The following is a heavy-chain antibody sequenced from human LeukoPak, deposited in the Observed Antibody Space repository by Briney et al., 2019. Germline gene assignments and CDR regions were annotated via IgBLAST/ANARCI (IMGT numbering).Heavy chain of an antibody. J-gene: IGHJ4*02. CDR3: AAFPSPHGTVDY. CDR2: ISSSSSYI. Sequence: KPGGSLRLSGSASGFTFSSYSMNWVRQAPGKGLKWCSSISSSSSYIYYADSVKGPFTMSRDNATNSLYLHMNSLRAEDTAVYYCAAFPSPHGTVDYWGQGTLVTVSS. CDR1: GFTFSSYS. V-gene: IGHV3-21*01. D-gene: IGHD1/OR15-1a*01.